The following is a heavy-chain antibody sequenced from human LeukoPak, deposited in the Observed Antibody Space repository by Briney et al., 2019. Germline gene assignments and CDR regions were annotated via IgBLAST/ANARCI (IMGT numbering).Heavy chain of an antibody. J-gene: IGHJ6*03. CDR2: IYHSGST. CDR3: ARDRSSYYYYYMDV. V-gene: IGHV4-38-2*02. CDR1: GYSISSGYY. D-gene: IGHD3-16*02. Sequence: SETLSLTCTVSGYSISSGYYWGWIRQPPGKGLEWIGSIYHSGSTYYNPSLKSRVTISVDTSKNQFSLKLSSVAAADTAVYYCARDRSSYYYYYMDVWGNGTTVTVSS.